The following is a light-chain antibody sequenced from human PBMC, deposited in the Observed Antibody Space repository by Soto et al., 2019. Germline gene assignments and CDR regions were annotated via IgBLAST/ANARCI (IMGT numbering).Light chain of an antibody. Sequence: QSVLTQPPSASGTPGQRVTIACSGTSSSIESNYVYWYQQLPGTAPRLHIYRNNQLPSGVPDRFSGSKSGTSASLAISALRSEDEADYYCTVWDDSLRGRLFGGGTKLTVL. CDR3: TVWDDSLRGRL. J-gene: IGLJ2*01. V-gene: IGLV1-47*01. CDR1: SSSIESNY. CDR2: RNN.